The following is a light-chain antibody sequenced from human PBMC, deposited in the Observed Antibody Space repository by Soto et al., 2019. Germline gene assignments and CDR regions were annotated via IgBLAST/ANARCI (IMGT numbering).Light chain of an antibody. CDR3: SSYAGSNKSV. V-gene: IGLV2-8*01. CDR1: SSDVGGYNY. CDR2: EVS. J-gene: IGLJ1*01. Sequence: QSVLTQPPSASWSPGQSVTSSCTVTSSDVGGYNYVSWYQQHPGKAPKLMIYEVSKRPSGVPDRFSGSKSGNTASLTVSGLQPEDEADYYCSSYAGSNKSVFGTGTKVTVL.